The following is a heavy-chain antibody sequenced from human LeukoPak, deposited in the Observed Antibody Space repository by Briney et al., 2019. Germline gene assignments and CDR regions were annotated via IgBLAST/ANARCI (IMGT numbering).Heavy chain of an antibody. CDR2: ISVYNGNT. V-gene: IGHV1-18*01. CDR1: GYTFTSYG. Sequence: ASVKVSCKASGYTFTSYGISWVRQAPGQGLEWMGWISVYNGNTNYAQKLQGRVTMTTDTSTSTAYMELRSLRSDDTAVYYCARVVWTIAVAGTGTYDYWGQGTLVTVSS. J-gene: IGHJ4*02. D-gene: IGHD6-19*01. CDR3: ARVVWTIAVAGTGTYDY.